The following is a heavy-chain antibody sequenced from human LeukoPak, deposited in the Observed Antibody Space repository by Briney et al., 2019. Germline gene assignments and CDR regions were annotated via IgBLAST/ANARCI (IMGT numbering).Heavy chain of an antibody. CDR3: ARLELEQRCWFDP. CDR1: GYTFTSYR. Sequence: ASVKVSCKASGYTFTSYRITWVRQAPGQGLEWMGWISAYSGNTIYTQKFQGRLTMTTDTSTTTAYMELRSLRSDDTAVYYCARLELEQRCWFDPWGQGTLVTVSS. J-gene: IGHJ5*02. V-gene: IGHV1-18*01. CDR2: ISAYSGNT. D-gene: IGHD1/OR15-1a*01.